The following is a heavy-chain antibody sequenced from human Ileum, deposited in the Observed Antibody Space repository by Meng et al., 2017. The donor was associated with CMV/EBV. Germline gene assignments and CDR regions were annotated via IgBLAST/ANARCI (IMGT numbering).Heavy chain of an antibody. Sequence: GGSLRLSCVASEFSFRSYWMSWVRQAPGKGLEWVANMNHDESEKHYVDSVKGRFTISRDNAKSSLYLQLNSLRAEDTAVYYCARRRGTFYFDFWGRGTLVTVSS. J-gene: IGHJ4*02. CDR3: ARRRGTFYFDF. D-gene: IGHD3-16*01. V-gene: IGHV3-7*01. CDR2: MNHDESEK. CDR1: EFSFRSYW.